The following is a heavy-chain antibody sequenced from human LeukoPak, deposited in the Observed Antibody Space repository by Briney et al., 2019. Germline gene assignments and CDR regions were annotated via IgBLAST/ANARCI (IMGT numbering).Heavy chain of an antibody. CDR1: GFTFSSYW. V-gene: IGHV3-74*01. D-gene: IGHD4-17*01. Sequence: QPGGSLRLSCVASGFTFSSYWMHWVRQDPGKGLVWVSRINPDGSVTGYADSVKGRFTVSRDNAKNTLYQQMNSLRAEDTAIYYCTRNFDYGDYLWGQGTLVTVSS. CDR3: TRNFDYGDYL. CDR2: INPDGSVT. J-gene: IGHJ5*02.